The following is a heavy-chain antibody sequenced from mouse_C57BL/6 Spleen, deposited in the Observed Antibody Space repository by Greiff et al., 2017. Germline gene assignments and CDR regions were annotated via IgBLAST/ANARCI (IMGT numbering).Heavy chain of an antibody. V-gene: IGHV5-6*01. CDR2: ISSGGSYT. CDR1: GFTFSSYG. CDR3: ARLPGFDD. J-gene: IGHJ2*01. Sequence: EVQLVESGGDLVKPGGSLKLSCAASGFTFSSYGMSWVRQTPDKRLEWVATISSGGSYTYYPDSVKGRFTISRDNAKNTLYLQMSSLKSEDTAMYYCARLPGFDDRGQGTTLTVSS.